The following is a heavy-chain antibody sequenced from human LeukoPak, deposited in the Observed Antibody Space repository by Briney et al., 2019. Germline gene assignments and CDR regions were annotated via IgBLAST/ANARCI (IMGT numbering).Heavy chain of an antibody. J-gene: IGHJ4*02. D-gene: IGHD3-22*01. CDR3: ASPYDSRSRHLDY. CDR1: GGSISSSSYY. CDR2: IYYSGST. Sequence: SETLSLTCTVSGGSISSSSYYWGWIRQPPGKGLEWIGSIYYSGSTYYNPSLKSRVTISVDTSENQFSLKLSSVTAADTAVYYCASPYDSRSRHLDYWGQGTLVTVSS. V-gene: IGHV4-39*01.